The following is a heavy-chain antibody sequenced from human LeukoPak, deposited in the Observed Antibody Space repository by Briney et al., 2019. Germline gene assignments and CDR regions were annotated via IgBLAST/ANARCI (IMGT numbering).Heavy chain of an antibody. J-gene: IGHJ4*02. CDR1: GGTFSSYA. CDR3: ARDLLAYSPFLD. V-gene: IGHV1-69*04. D-gene: IGHD5-18*01. CDR2: IIPILGIA. Sequence: SVKVSCKASGGTFSSYAISWVRQAPGQGLEWMGRIIPILGIANYAQKFQGRVTITADKSTSTAYMELSSLRSEDTAVYYCARDLLAYSPFLDWGQGTLVTVSS.